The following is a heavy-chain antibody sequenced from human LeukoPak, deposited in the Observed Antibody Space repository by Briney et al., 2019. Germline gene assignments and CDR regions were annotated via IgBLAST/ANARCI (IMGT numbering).Heavy chain of an antibody. CDR2: ISGSGGST. Sequence: GGSLRLSCAASGFTFSSYAMSWVRQAPGKGLEWVSAISGSGGSTYYADSVKGRFTISRDNSKNTLYLQINSLRAEDTAIYYCAKVRKGVGAFDLWGQGTMVTVSS. J-gene: IGHJ3*01. D-gene: IGHD3-16*01. CDR3: AKVRKGVGAFDL. CDR1: GFTFSSYA. V-gene: IGHV3-23*01.